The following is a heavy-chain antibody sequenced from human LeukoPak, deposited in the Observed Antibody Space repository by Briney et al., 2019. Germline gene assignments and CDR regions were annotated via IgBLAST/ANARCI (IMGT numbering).Heavy chain of an antibody. J-gene: IGHJ4*02. D-gene: IGHD5-18*01. Sequence: GSSVKVSCKDSGGTFSNYAISWVRQAPGQGLEWMGGIIPMFSTANYAQKFQGRVTIIADKSTSTAYMELSSLRSEDTAVYYCASRGYSYGYYPNADYWGQGTLVTVS. V-gene: IGHV1-69*06. CDR1: GGTFSNYA. CDR3: ASRGYSYGYYPNADY. CDR2: IIPMFSTA.